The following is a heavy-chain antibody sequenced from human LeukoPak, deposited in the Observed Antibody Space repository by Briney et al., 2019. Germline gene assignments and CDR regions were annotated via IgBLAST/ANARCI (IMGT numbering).Heavy chain of an antibody. J-gene: IGHJ4*02. CDR1: GFTFRSYA. Sequence: GGSLRLSCVASGFTFRSYAMSWVRQAPGKGLEWVSAISGSGSSTYYADSVKGRFTISRDNSKNTLYLQMNSLRAEDTAVYYCAKGWCSGGSCLFDYWGQGTLVTVSS. D-gene: IGHD2-15*01. CDR3: AKGWCSGGSCLFDY. CDR2: ISGSGSST. V-gene: IGHV3-23*01.